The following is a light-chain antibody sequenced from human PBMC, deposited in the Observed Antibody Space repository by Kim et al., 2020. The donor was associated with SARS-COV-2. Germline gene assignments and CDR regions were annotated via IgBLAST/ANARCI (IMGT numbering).Light chain of an antibody. CDR1: QSISSW. CDR2: DAS. J-gene: IGKJ1*01. CDR3: QQYNSYPWT. V-gene: IGKV1-5*01. Sequence: ASVGARVTITCRASQSISSWLAWYQQKPGKAPKVLIYDASSLESGVPSRFSGSGSGTEFTLTISSLQPDDFATYYCQQYNSYPWTFGQGTKVDIK.